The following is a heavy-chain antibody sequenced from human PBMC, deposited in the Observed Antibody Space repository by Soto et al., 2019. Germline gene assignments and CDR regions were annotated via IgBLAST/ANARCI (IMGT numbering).Heavy chain of an antibody. CDR3: GKGGSSGLDAFDI. D-gene: IGHD3-22*01. Sequence: GGSLRLSCAASGFTFSSYAMSWVRQAPGKGLEWVSGISGFGVSTYYADSVKGRFTISRDNSKNTLYLQMNSLRAEDTAVYYCGKGGSSGLDAFDIWGQGTMVTVSS. J-gene: IGHJ3*02. V-gene: IGHV3-23*01. CDR1: GFTFSSYA. CDR2: ISGFGVST.